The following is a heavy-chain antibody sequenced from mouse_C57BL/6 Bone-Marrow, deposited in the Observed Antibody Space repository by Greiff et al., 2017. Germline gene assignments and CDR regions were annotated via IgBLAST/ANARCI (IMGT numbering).Heavy chain of an antibody. Sequence: QVQLQQSGAELVKPGASVKISCKASGYTFTDYYINWVKQRPGQGLEWIARIYPGSGNTYYNEKFKGKATLTAEKSSSTAYMQLSSLTSEDSAVYFCARGGLGPYYFDYWGQGTTLTVSS. CDR2: IYPGSGNT. D-gene: IGHD4-1*01. J-gene: IGHJ2*01. CDR3: ARGGLGPYYFDY. V-gene: IGHV1-76*01. CDR1: GYTFTDYY.